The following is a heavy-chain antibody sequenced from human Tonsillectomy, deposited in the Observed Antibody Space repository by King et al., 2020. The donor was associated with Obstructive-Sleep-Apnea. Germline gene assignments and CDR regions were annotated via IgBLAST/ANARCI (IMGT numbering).Heavy chain of an antibody. V-gene: IGHV1-69*01. Sequence: VKLVESGAEVKKPGSSVKVSCKASGGTFSSYAISWVRQAPGQGLEWMGGIIPIFGTPTYAQKIQGRVTITADESTSTAYMELSSLRSEDTAVYYCARGSGYYYDSRGYYTDGFDIWGQGTTVTVSS. CDR1: GGTFSSYA. D-gene: IGHD3-22*01. J-gene: IGHJ3*02. CDR2: IIPIFGTP. CDR3: ARGSGYYYDSRGYYTDGFDI.